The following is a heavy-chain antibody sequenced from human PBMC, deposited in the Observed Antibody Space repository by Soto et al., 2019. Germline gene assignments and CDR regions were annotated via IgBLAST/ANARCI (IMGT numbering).Heavy chain of an antibody. D-gene: IGHD5-18*01. CDR3: VSDRGYGHASVPYS. J-gene: IGHJ4*02. V-gene: IGHV3-30*03. Sequence: QAQLVESGGGVVQPGRSLRLSCAASGFAFSSYGMHWVRQAPGTGLGWVAVISYDGSLQHYADSVKGRFTISRDNSKNMLLLQMSSLRAEDTAVYYCVSDRGYGHASVPYSWGQGTLVSV. CDR2: ISYDGSLQ. CDR1: GFAFSSYG.